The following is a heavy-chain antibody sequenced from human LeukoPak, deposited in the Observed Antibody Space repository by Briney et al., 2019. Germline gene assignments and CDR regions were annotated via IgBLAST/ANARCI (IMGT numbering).Heavy chain of an antibody. CDR3: ARDYYDSSGYYYVIDY. Sequence: GASVKVSCKASGYTFTGYYMHWVRQAPGQGLEWMGWINPNSGGTSYAQKFQGRVTMTRDTSISTAYMELSRLRSDDTAVYYCARDYYDSSGYYYVIDYWGQGTLVTVSS. J-gene: IGHJ4*02. V-gene: IGHV1-2*02. CDR1: GYTFTGYY. CDR2: INPNSGGT. D-gene: IGHD3-22*01.